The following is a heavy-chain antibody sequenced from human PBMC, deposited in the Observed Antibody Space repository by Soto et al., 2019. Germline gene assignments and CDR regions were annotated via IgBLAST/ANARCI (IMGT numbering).Heavy chain of an antibody. V-gene: IGHV4-31*03. CDR1: GGSISSGGYY. Sequence: QVQLQESGPGLVKPSQTLSLTCTVSGGSISSGGYYWSWIRQHPGKGLEWIGYIYYSGSTYYNPSLKSRVTISVDTSKNQFSLKLSSVTAADTAVYYCARAYSGYEAPTASSYYYYGMDVWGQGTTVTVSS. J-gene: IGHJ6*02. CDR2: IYYSGST. D-gene: IGHD5-12*01. CDR3: ARAYSGYEAPTASSYYYYGMDV.